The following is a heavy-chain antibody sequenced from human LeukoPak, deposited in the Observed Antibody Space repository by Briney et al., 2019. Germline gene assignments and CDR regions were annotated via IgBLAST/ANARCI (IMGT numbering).Heavy chain of an antibody. D-gene: IGHD1-7*01. CDR1: GGSISSGGYY. J-gene: IGHJ4*02. CDR2: IYYSGST. CDR3: ARHAQLELGPRFDY. V-gene: IGHV4-31*03. Sequence: SETLSLTCTVSGGSISSGGYYWSWIRQHPGKGLEWIGYIYYSGSTYYNPSLKSRVTISVDTSKNQFSLKLSSVTAADTAVYYCARHAQLELGPRFDYWGQGTLVTVSS.